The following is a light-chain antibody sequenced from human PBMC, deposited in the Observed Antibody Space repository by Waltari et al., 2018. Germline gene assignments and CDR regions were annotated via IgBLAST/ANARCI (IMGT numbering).Light chain of an antibody. CDR2: GAS. J-gene: IGKJ1*01. V-gene: IGKV3-20*01. CDR1: QSVSRA. CDR3: QHYLRLPVT. Sequence: EIVLTQSPGTLSLSLGERAPLPCRASQSVSRALAWYQQKPGQAPSLLIYGASTRATGIPDRFSGSGSGTDFSLTISRLEPDDFAVYYCQHYLRLPVTFGQGTTVEI.